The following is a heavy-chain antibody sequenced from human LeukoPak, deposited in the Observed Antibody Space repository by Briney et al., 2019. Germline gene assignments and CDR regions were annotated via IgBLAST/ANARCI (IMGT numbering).Heavy chain of an antibody. CDR3: AKGSRYNWKWFDY. CDR1: GFTFSSYA. J-gene: IGHJ4*02. Sequence: GGSLRLSCAASGFTFSSYAMSWVRQAPGKGLEWVSAISGSVGSTYYADSVKGRFTISRDNSKNTLYLQMNSLRAEDTAAYYCAKGSRYNWKWFDYWGQGTLVTVSS. D-gene: IGHD1-1*01. V-gene: IGHV3-23*01. CDR2: ISGSVGST.